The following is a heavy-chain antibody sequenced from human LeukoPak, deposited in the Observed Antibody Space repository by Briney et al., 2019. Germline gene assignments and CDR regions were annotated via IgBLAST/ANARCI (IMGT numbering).Heavy chain of an antibody. D-gene: IGHD3-16*01. J-gene: IGHJ4*02. Sequence: NASETLSLTCTVSSGSISSSNYYWGWIRQPPGKGLEWIGAIYYSGSTYYNPSLKSRVTISVDTSKNQFSLKLSSVTAADTAVYYCARLDSIHLITYWGQGTLVTVSS. V-gene: IGHV4-39*01. CDR3: ARLDSIHLITY. CDR2: IYYSGST. CDR1: SGSISSSNYY.